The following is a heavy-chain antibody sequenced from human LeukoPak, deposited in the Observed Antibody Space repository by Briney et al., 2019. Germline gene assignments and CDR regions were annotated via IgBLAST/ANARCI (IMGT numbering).Heavy chain of an antibody. CDR1: GGTFSSYA. CDR3: ARCAKGDFDY. CDR2: ITPIFGTA. J-gene: IGHJ4*02. V-gene: IGHV1-69*13. Sequence: GASVKVSCKASGGTFSSYAISWVRQAPGQGLEWMGGITPIFGTANYAQKFQGRVTITADESTSTAYMELSSLRSEDTAVYYCARCAKGDFDYWGQGTLVTVSS.